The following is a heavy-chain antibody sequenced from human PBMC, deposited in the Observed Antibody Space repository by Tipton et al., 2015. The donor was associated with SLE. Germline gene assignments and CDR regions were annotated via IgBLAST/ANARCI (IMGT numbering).Heavy chain of an antibody. CDR1: GASITTSEYF. J-gene: IGHJ4*02. CDR2: IYYTGTT. D-gene: IGHD2-8*01. Sequence: LSLTCTVSGASITTSEYFWSWIRQPPGKGLEWIGHIYYTGTTYYNPFLKSRLTLSLDTSKNQFSLKMISVTAADTAVYYCARRYGTSFDYWDQGTLVTVSS. CDR3: ARRYGTSFDY. V-gene: IGHV4-61*05.